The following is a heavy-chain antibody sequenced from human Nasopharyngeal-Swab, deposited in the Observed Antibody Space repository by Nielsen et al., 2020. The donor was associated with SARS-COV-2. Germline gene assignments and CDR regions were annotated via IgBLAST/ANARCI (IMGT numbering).Heavy chain of an antibody. V-gene: IGHV1-18*01. J-gene: IGHJ4*02. CDR3: ARIRVAAAGTPDY. CDR1: GYTLTELS. Sequence: ASVKVSCKVSGYTLTELSMHWVRQAPGKGLEWMGWISAYNGNTNYAQKLQGRVTMTTDTSTSTAYMELRSLRSDDTAVYYCARIRVAAAGTPDYWGQGTLVTVSS. CDR2: ISAYNGNT. D-gene: IGHD6-13*01.